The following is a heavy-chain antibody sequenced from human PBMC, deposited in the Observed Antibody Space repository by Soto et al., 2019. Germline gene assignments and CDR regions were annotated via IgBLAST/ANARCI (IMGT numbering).Heavy chain of an antibody. D-gene: IGHD5-12*01. V-gene: IGHV4-30-2*01. J-gene: IGHJ4*02. CDR3: AAGGGLPRYY. CDR2: IYNSGST. CDR1: GGSISSGGYS. Sequence: QLQLQESGSGLVKPSQTLSLTCAVSGGSISSGGYSWSWIRQPPGKGLEWIGYIYNSGSTYYNPSLKSRVTISVARSKNQFSLKLCSVTAADTAVYYCAAGGGLPRYYWGQGTQATVSS.